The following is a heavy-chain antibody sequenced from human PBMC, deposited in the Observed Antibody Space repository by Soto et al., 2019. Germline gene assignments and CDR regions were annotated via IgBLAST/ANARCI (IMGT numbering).Heavy chain of an antibody. CDR2: IYHSGST. V-gene: IGHV4-4*02. CDR1: GGSISSSNW. Sequence: SETLSLTCAVSGGSISSSNWCSCVRQPPGKGLEWIGEIYHSGSTNYNPSLKSRVTISVDKSKNQFSLKLSSVTAADTAVYYCARCSGSYYKDLDYWGQGTLVTVSS. D-gene: IGHD3-10*02. J-gene: IGHJ4*02. CDR3: ARCSGSYYKDLDY.